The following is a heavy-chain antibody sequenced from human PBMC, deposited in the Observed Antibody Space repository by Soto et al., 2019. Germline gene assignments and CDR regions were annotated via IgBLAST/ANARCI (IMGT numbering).Heavy chain of an antibody. J-gene: IGHJ4*02. V-gene: IGHV5-51*01. CDR3: AATVYTYGYHVDH. CDR1: GYSFTSYW. CDR2: IYPGDSDT. D-gene: IGHD5-18*01. Sequence: GEALKISWKGSGYSFTSYWIVWVLQMPGTGMEWSGSIYPGDSDTRYSPSFQGHATISTDKSISTAHLEWSSLKVSETAMYYCAATVYTYGYHVDHWGQGTQVTVSS.